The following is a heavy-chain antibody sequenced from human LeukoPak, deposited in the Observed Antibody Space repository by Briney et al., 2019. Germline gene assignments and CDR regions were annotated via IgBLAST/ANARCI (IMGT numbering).Heavy chain of an antibody. D-gene: IGHD6-13*01. CDR2: IYYSGST. CDR3: ARSTAAGYWFDP. J-gene: IGHJ5*02. V-gene: IGHV4-59*08. Sequence: SETLSLTCTVSGGSISSYYWSWIRQPPGNGLEWIGYIYYSGSTNYNPSLKSRVTISVDTSKNQFSLKLSSVTAADTAVYYCARSTAAGYWFDPWGQGTLVTVSS. CDR1: GGSISSYY.